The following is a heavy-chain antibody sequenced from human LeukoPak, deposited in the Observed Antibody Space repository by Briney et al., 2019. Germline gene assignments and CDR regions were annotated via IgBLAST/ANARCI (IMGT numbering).Heavy chain of an antibody. D-gene: IGHD2-15*01. CDR3: AREGEGGDFDY. V-gene: IGHV3-53*05. J-gene: IGHJ4*02. CDR1: GFTVSSNY. CDR2: IYSGGST. Sequence: GGSLRFSCAASGFTVSSNYMSWVRQAPGKGLEWVSVIYSGGSTYYADSVKGRFTISRDKSKSTLYVQMNSLRLEDTAIYYCAREGEGGDFDYWGQGTLVTVSS.